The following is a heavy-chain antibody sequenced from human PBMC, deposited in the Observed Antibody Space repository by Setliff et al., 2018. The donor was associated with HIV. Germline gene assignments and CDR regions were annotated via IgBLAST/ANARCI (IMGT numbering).Heavy chain of an antibody. CDR3: ARDDGRSLFLDY. CDR2: IRGNGVDR. V-gene: IGHV3-23*01. J-gene: IGHJ4*02. CDR1: GFTFSSYA. Sequence: GGSLRLSCAASGFTFSSYAMNWVRQGPGRELEWVTAIRGNGVDRFYPDSVRGRFTISRDNSKNTLYLQMSSLRADATAIYYCARDDGRSLFLDYWGQGTLVTVPQ. D-gene: IGHD1-26*01.